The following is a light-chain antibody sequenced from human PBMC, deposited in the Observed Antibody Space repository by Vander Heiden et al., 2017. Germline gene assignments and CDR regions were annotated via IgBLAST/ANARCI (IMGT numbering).Light chain of an antibody. CDR2: AAS. CDR3: QQCDTTPWT. J-gene: IGKJ1*01. Sequence: DIQMTQSPSSLSASVGDRVTITCRASQSISSYLNWYQQKPGKAPKLLIYAASSLLSGVPSRHSRSGSGTDFTLTMRSLQPEDFATYFCQQCDTTPWTFGQGTRVEMK. CDR1: QSISSY. V-gene: IGKV1-39*01.